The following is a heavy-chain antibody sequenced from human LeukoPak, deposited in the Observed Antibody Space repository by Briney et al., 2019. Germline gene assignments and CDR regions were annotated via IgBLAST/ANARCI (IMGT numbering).Heavy chain of an antibody. J-gene: IGHJ4*02. V-gene: IGHV3-66*01. Sequence: HTGGSLRLSCTASGFTFGDYPMSWIRQAPGKGLEWVSVIYSGGSTYYVDSVKGRFTISRDNSKNTLSLQMNSLRAEDTAVYYCAKDDGYFDYWGQGTLVTVSS. CDR1: GFTFGDYP. D-gene: IGHD5-24*01. CDR2: IYSGGST. CDR3: AKDDGYFDY.